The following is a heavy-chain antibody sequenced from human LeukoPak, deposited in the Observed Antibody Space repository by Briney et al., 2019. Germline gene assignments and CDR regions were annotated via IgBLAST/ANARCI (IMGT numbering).Heavy chain of an antibody. CDR1: GGSINNYY. D-gene: IGHD2-15*01. J-gene: IGHJ3*02. CDR3: ARGRYCSADICSGGDAFDI. CDR2: IYTRGST. Sequence: SETLPLTCTVSGGSINNYYWSWIRQPAGKGLEWIGRIYTRGSTNYNPSLKSRVTMSVDTSKNQFSLKLSSVTAADTAVYYCARGRYCSADICSGGDAFDIWGQGTMVSFSS. V-gene: IGHV4-4*07.